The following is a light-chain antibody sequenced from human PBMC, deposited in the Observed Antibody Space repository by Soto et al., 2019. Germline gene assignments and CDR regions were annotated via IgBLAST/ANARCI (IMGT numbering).Light chain of an antibody. Sequence: QSALTQPPSASGSPGQSVTVSCTGTSSDVGGYNFVSWYQHHPGKAPKLIIYEISKRPSGVPDHFSGSKSGNTASLTVSGLQAEDEADYFCSSYAGNNNYVFGTGTKLTVL. CDR2: EIS. V-gene: IGLV2-8*01. J-gene: IGLJ1*01. CDR3: SSYAGNNNYV. CDR1: SSDVGGYNF.